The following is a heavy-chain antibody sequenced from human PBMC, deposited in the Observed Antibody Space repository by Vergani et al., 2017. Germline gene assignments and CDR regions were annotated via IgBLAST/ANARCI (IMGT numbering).Heavy chain of an antibody. CDR2: ISYDGSNK. D-gene: IGHD3-10*01. CDR3: AKPAASPEGLVIWQSGGAFDM. Sequence: QVQLVESGGGVVQPGRSLRLSCAASGFTFSSYGMHWVRQAPGKGLEWVAVISYDGSNKYYADSVKGRFTISRDNSKNTLYLQMNSLRAEDTAVYYWAKPAASPEGLVIWQSGGAFDMWGQGTMVTVSS. V-gene: IGHV3-30*18. CDR1: GFTFSSYG. J-gene: IGHJ3*02.